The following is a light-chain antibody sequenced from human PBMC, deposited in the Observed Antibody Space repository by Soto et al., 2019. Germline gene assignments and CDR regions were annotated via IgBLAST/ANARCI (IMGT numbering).Light chain of an antibody. V-gene: IGKV3-20*01. CDR3: QQYDSSVT. J-gene: IGKJ5*01. CDR1: QSVSSY. Sequence: EIVLPQSPATLPLSPGERATLSCRASQSVSSYLAWYQQKPGQAPRLLMYDASTRATGIPDRFSGSGSGTDFTLTISRLEPEDFAVYFCQQYDSSVTFGQGTRLGIK. CDR2: DAS.